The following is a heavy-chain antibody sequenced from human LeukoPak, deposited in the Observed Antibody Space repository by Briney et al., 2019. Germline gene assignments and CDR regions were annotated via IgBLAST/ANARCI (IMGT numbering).Heavy chain of an antibody. CDR3: ARDITSHYFDY. CDR2: IWYDGSDN. J-gene: IGHJ4*02. D-gene: IGHD1-14*01. V-gene: IGHV3-33*01. Sequence: GRSLRLSCSASGFTFTRHGMHWVRQAPGKGLEWVAVIWYDGSDNYYTDSVKGRFTISRDNSRNTLYLQMNSLRVEDTAIYYCARDITSHYFDYCGQGALVTVSS. CDR1: GFTFTRHG.